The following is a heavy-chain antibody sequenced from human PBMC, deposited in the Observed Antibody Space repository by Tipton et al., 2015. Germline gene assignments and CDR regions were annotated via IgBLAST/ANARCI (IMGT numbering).Heavy chain of an antibody. J-gene: IGHJ4*02. Sequence: NPSLTCTVSGGSISSYYWSWIRQPPGKGLEWIGYIYYSGSTNYNPSLRSRVTISVDTSRDQFSLKLSSVTAADTAVYYCARAYYFDSRAAYYFDDWGQGIPVTVSS. V-gene: IGHV4-59*01. D-gene: IGHD3-22*01. CDR1: GGSISSYY. CDR3: ARAYYFDSRAAYYFDD. CDR2: IYYSGST.